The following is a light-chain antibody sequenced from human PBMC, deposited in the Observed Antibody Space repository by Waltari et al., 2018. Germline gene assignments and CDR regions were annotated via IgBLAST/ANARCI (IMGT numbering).Light chain of an antibody. V-gene: IGKV1-5*03. J-gene: IGKJ1*01. CDR3: HQYDNRWT. CDR2: RAS. CDR1: HSVRDF. Sequence: DIQMTQSPSTLSASVGDRVTITCRASHSVRDFLAWHQQKPGKAPKVLIYRASNLASGVPSRFSGSGSGTEFTLTISSLQPDDFATYYCHQYDNRWTFGQGTTVEI.